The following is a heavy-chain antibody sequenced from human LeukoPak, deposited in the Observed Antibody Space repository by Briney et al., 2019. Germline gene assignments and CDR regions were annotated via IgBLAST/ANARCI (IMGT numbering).Heavy chain of an antibody. D-gene: IGHD3-10*01. CDR2: IYHSGST. J-gene: IGHJ4*02. CDR3: ARGPDYYGSGSYYNPYYFDY. V-gene: IGHV4-38-2*02. CDR1: GYSISSGYY. Sequence: SETLSLTCTVSGYSISSGYYWGWIRQPPGKGLEWIGSIYHSGSTYYNPSLKSRVTISVDTSKNQFSLKLSSVTAADTAVYYCARGPDYYGSGSYYNPYYFDYWGQGTLVTVSS.